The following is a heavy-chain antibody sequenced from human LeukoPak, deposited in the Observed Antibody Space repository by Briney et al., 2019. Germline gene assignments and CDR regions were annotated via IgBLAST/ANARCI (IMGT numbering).Heavy chain of an antibody. CDR1: GFTLKIYP. CDR2: ISHDGSDK. J-gene: IGHJ3*02. Sequence: PGGSLRLSCAASGFTLKIYPMHWVRQTPGKGLEWLSVISHDGSDKNNADSVKGRFIISSDNSKNTVFLQLNSLRPEDTAMYYCAREGVQTTVDAFDIWGLGTMVIVSS. V-gene: IGHV3-30*04. CDR3: AREGVQTTVDAFDI. D-gene: IGHD4-17*01.